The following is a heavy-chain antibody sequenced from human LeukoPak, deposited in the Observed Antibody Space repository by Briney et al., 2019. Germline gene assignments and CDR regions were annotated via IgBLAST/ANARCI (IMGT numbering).Heavy chain of an antibody. J-gene: IGHJ4*02. Sequence: SETLSLTCAVYGGSFSGYYWSWIRQPPGKGLEWIGEINHSGSTNYNPSLKSRVTISVDTSKNQFSLKLSSVTAADTAVYYCARVYYDSSGSAAGLDYWGQGTLATVSS. V-gene: IGHV4-34*01. D-gene: IGHD3-22*01. CDR1: GGSFSGYY. CDR2: INHSGST. CDR3: ARVYYDSSGSAAGLDY.